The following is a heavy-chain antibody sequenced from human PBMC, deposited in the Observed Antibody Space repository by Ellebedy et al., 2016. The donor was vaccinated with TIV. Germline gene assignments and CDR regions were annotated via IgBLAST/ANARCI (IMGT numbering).Heavy chain of an antibody. Sequence: PGGSLRLSCAASGFTFSRYAMTWVRQAPGKGLEWVSGIVGSGGGIFYADSVKGRFNISRDNSKSTVDLQMNSLRADDTAIYYCARDRTPGDGYWVFDQWGQGALVTVSS. J-gene: IGHJ4*02. CDR2: IVGSGGGI. V-gene: IGHV3-23*01. CDR1: GFTFSRYA. D-gene: IGHD5-18*01. CDR3: ARDRTPGDGYWVFDQ.